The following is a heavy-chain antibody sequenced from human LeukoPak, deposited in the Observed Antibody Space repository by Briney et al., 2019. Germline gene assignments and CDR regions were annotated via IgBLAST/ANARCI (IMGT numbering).Heavy chain of an antibody. Sequence: GESLKISCKGSGYSFSNYWIAWLRQTPGKGLAWMGIIYPGDSDTKYRPSFQGQVIISADRSISTAYLQWSSLKTSDTAMYYCARGYSFTLAYFDFWGQGTLVTVSS. CDR2: IYPGDSDT. CDR3: ARGYSFTLAYFDF. J-gene: IGHJ4*02. CDR1: GYSFSNYW. D-gene: IGHD5-18*01. V-gene: IGHV5-51*01.